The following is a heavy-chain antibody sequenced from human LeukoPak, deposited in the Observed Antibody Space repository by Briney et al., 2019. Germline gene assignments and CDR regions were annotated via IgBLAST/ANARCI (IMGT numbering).Heavy chain of an antibody. CDR2: MIRIFGTA. CDR3: ASAEIESIAAAGTTRRYYYYGMDV. V-gene: IGHV1-69*13. CDR1: GATCSSYA. Sequence: SVKVSCKASGATCSSYAISWVRQAPGQGLEWMGGMIRIFGTANYAQKFQGRVTITADETTSTAYMELSSLRSEDTAVYYCASAEIESIAAAGTTRRYYYYGMDVWGQGTTVTVSS. J-gene: IGHJ6*02. D-gene: IGHD6-13*01.